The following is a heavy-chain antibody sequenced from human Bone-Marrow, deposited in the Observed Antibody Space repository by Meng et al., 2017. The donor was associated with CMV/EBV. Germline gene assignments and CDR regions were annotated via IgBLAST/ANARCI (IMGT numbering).Heavy chain of an antibody. Sequence: SCKASGFTFSSYAMHWVRQAPGKGLEWVAVISYDGSNKYYADSVKGRFTISRDNSKNTLYLQMNSLRAEDTAVYYCARDYQQQLTHYYYYGMDVWGQGTTVTVSS. CDR2: ISYDGSNK. V-gene: IGHV3-30-3*01. J-gene: IGHJ6*02. D-gene: IGHD6-13*01. CDR1: GFTFSSYA. CDR3: ARDYQQQLTHYYYYGMDV.